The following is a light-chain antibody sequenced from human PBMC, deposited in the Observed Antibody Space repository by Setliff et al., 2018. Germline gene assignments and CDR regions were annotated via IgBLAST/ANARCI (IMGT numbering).Light chain of an antibody. Sequence: ALTQPASVSGSPGQSITISCTGTSSDVGGYXYXXXXXXXPXKAPKLMXXXVSNRPSGVSNRFSGSKSGNTASLTISGLQAEDEADYCCSSYTSSSYVLFGGGTKVTVL. CDR3: SSYTSSSYVL. CDR1: SSDVGGYXY. CDR2: XVS. V-gene: IGLV2-14*03. J-gene: IGLJ2*01.